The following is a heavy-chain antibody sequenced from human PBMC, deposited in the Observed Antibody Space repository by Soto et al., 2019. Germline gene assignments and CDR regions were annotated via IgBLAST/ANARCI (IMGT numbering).Heavy chain of an antibody. V-gene: IGHV2-5*02. CDR3: AHRRLTGTSFDY. J-gene: IGHJ4*02. CDR1: GFSLSTSGVG. Sequence: SGPTLVNPTQTLTLTCTFSGFSLSTSGVGVGWIRQPPGKALAWLALIYWDGDKHYSPSLRSRLTITKDTSKNQVVLTVTNMDPVDTATYYCAHRRLTGTSFDYWGQGTLVTVSS. CDR2: IYWDGDK. D-gene: IGHD1-20*01.